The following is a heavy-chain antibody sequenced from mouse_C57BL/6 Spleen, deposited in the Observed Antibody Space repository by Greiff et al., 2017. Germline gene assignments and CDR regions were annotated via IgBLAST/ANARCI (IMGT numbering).Heavy chain of an antibody. CDR2: ISSGGSYT. D-gene: IGHD1-1*01. Sequence: VQLKESGGDLVKPGGSLKLSCAASGFTFSSYGMSWVRQTPDKRLEWVATISSGGSYTYYPDSVKGRFTISRDNAKNTLYLQMSSLKSEDTAMYYCARRDYGSYYFDYWGQGTTLTVSS. J-gene: IGHJ2*01. CDR1: GFTFSSYG. CDR3: ARRDYGSYYFDY. V-gene: IGHV5-6*01.